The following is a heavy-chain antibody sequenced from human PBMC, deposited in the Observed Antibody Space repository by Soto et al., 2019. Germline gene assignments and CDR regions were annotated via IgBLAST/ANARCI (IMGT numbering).Heavy chain of an antibody. CDR3: AREVLQSYGMDV. D-gene: IGHD6-19*01. Sequence: QVQLVQSGAEVKKPGSSVKVSCKASGGTFSNYAFSWVRQAPGQGLEWMGGIIPIFGTPNYAQKFQGRVTITADESTSTAYMELSSLRAEDTAVYYCAREVLQSYGMDVWGQGTTVTVSS. V-gene: IGHV1-69*12. J-gene: IGHJ6*02. CDR2: IIPIFGTP. CDR1: GGTFSNYA.